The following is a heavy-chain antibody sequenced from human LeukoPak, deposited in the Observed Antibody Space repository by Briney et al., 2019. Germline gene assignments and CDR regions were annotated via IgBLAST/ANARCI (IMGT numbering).Heavy chain of an antibody. CDR2: IYWDDDK. J-gene: IGHJ5*02. V-gene: IGHV2-5*02. CDR3: VHRPARLRGVLGWFDP. Sequence: SGPTLVHPTQTLTLTCTFSGLSLNSSAVALGWVRQAPGKALEWLALIYWDDDKRYTPYLQSRLAITKDTSENQVVLTMTDMDPVDTATYYCVHRPARLRGVLGWFDPWGQGTLVTASS. D-gene: IGHD3-10*01. CDR1: GLSLNSSAVA.